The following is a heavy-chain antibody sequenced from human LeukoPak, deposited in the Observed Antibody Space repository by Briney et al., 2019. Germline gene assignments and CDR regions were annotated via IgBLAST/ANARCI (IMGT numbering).Heavy chain of an antibody. D-gene: IGHD6-19*01. CDR2: IHSSGST. CDR3: ARWYSSGWAFDY. J-gene: IGHJ4*02. Sequence: GSLRLSCAASGFTFSSYAMNWIRQPPGKGLEWIGYIHSSGSTKCNPSLKSRVTISVDTSKNQFSLKLSSVTAADRAVYYCARWYSSGWAFDYWGQGTLVTVSS. CDR1: GFTFSSYA. V-gene: IGHV4-59*08.